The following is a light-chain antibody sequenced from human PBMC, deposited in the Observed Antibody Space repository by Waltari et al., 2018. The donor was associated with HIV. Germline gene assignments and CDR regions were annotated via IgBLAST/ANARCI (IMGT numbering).Light chain of an antibody. CDR2: EVT. CDR1: SSDVGVYIY. Sequence: QSALTQPPSASGSPGQSVPISSTGTSSDVGVYIYFSWFQQYPGKAPTLLIFEVTKRSAGVPDRFSGSKSGNTASLTVSGLQAEDEADYYCSSFAGAKWVFGGGTRLTVL. V-gene: IGLV2-8*01. CDR3: SSFAGAKWV. J-gene: IGLJ3*02.